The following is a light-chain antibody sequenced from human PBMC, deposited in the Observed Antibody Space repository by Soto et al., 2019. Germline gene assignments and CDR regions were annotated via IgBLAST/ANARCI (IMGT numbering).Light chain of an antibody. CDR2: GAS. Sequence: IQLTQSPSSLSASVGDRVTITCRASQGISSFLAWYQQKPGKAPKLLIYGASTLQSGVPSRFXGXXXXXDXTXTIGSLQPEDFATYYCQQLNSFPIPFGPGTKVDIK. V-gene: IGKV1-9*01. CDR3: QQLNSFPIP. CDR1: QGISSF. J-gene: IGKJ3*01.